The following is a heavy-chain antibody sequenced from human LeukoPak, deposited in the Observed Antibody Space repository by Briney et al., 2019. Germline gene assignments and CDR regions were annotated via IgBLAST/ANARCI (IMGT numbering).Heavy chain of an antibody. CDR1: GFIFSNYI. CDR2: IANSSRYT. V-gene: IGHV3-21*01. J-gene: IGHJ4*02. Sequence: GGSLRLSCAASGFIFSNYIMNWVRQAPGKGLEWVSSIANSSRYTYYADSVKGRFTISRDNAKNSLYLQMNSLRAEDTAVYYCARSYEGSGFSDWGQGTLVTVSS. D-gene: IGHD3-3*01. CDR3: ARSYEGSGFSD.